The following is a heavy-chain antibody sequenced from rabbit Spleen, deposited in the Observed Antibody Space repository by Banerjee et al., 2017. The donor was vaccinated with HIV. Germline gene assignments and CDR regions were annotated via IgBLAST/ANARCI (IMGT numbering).Heavy chain of an antibody. V-gene: IGHV1S45*01. CDR2: INAATGKP. CDR3: VRGASDSGYYSL. J-gene: IGHJ4*01. D-gene: IGHD1-1*01. Sequence: QEQLVESGGGLVQPTGSLTLTCKASGFSFGDRDVMCWVRQAPGKGLEWIACINAATGKPVYATWAKGRFTVSKTSSTTVTLQLNSLTAADTATYFCVRGASDSGYYSLWGPGTLVTVS. CDR1: GFSFGDRDV.